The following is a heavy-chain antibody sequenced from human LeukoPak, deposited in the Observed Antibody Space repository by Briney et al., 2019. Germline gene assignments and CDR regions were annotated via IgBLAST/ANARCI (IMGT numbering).Heavy chain of an antibody. V-gene: IGHV3-7*03. CDR1: GFTFSRHW. CDR3: ARNNGMDV. J-gene: IGHJ6*02. CDR2: VNRDGSET. Sequence: GGSLRLSCAASGFTFSRHWMYWVRQAPGRGPEWVANVNRDGSETYYLDSVKGRFTISKDNAKNSLYLQMNSLRAEDTALYHCARNNGMDVWGQGTTVIVSS.